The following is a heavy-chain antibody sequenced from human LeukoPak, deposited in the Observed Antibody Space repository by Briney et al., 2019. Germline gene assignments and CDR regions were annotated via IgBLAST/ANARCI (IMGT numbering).Heavy chain of an antibody. Sequence: SETLSLTYTVSGGSVSSGSYYWSWIRQPPGKGLEWIGYIYYSGSTNYNPSLKSRVTISVDTSKNQFSLKLSSVTAADTAVYYCARDIVVVPAAHVGGDYYYYGMDVWGKGTTVTVSS. CDR2: IYYSGST. CDR3: ARDIVVVPAAHVGGDYYYYGMDV. J-gene: IGHJ6*04. CDR1: GGSVSSGSYY. V-gene: IGHV4-61*01. D-gene: IGHD2-2*01.